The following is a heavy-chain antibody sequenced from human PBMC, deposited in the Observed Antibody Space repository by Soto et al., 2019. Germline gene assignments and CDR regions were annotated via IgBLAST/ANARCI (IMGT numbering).Heavy chain of an antibody. J-gene: IGHJ4*02. CDR3: AKDHHIVVVTAILGY. Sequence: EVQLLESGGGLVQPGGSLRLSCAASGFTFSSYAMSWVRQAPGKGLEWVSAISGSGGSTYYADSVKGRFTISRDNSXXTLYLQMNSLRAEDTAVYYCAKDHHIVVVTAILGYWGQGTLVTVSS. D-gene: IGHD2-21*02. V-gene: IGHV3-23*01. CDR1: GFTFSSYA. CDR2: ISGSGGST.